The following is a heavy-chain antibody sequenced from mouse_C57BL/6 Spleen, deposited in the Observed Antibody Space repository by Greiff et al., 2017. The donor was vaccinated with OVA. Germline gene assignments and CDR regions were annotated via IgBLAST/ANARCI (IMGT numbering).Heavy chain of an antibody. Sequence: VQLQQSGAELVRPGASVTLSCKASGYTFTDYEMHWVKQTPVHGLEWIGAIDPETGGTAYNQKFKGKATLTADKSSSTAYMELRSLTSEDSAVYYCTGTTGFAYWGQGTLVTVSA. CDR3: TGTTGFAY. D-gene: IGHD1-1*01. J-gene: IGHJ3*01. V-gene: IGHV1-15*01. CDR1: GYTFTDYE. CDR2: IDPETGGT.